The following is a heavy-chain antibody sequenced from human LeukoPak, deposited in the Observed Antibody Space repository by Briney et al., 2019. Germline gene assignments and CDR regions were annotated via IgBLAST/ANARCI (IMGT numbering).Heavy chain of an antibody. J-gene: IGHJ6*02. D-gene: IGHD2-15*01. Sequence: SETLSLTCTVSGGSISSTSHYWDWIRQPPGKGLEWIGNIYFTGSTYYCPSLKSRVTISVDRSKNQFSLKLSSVTAADTAVYYCARDRGCSGGSCYPRKPEVYYYYYYGMDVWGQGTTVTVSS. CDR2: IYFTGST. CDR1: GGSISSTSHY. CDR3: ARDRGCSGGSCYPRKPEVYYYYYYGMDV. V-gene: IGHV4-39*02.